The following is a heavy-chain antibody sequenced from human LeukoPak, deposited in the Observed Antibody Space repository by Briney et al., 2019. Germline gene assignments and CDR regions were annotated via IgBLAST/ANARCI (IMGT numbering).Heavy chain of an antibody. V-gene: IGHV3-15*01. D-gene: IGHD1-26*01. CDR1: GFTFSNAW. Sequence: GGSLRLSCAASGFTFSNAWMSWVRQAPGKGLEWVGRIKSKTDGGTTDYAAPVKGRFTISRDDSKNTLYLQMNSLKTEDTAVYYCTTDHEWERLPAFDYWRQDTLVPVSS. J-gene: IGHJ4*02. CDR2: IKSKTDGGTT. CDR3: TTDHEWERLPAFDY.